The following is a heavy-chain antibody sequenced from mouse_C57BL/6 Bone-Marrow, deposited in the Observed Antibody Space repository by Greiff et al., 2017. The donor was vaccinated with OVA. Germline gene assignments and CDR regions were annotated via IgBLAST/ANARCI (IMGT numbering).Heavy chain of an antibody. CDR3: ARCPITTVVAPHYAMDY. V-gene: IGHV1-9*01. J-gene: IGHJ4*01. D-gene: IGHD1-1*01. CDR2: ILPGSGST. CDR1: GYTFTGYW. Sequence: VQLQQSGAELMKPGASVKLSCKATGYTFTGYWIEWVKQRPGHGLEWIGEILPGSGSTNYNEKFKGKATFTADTSSNTAYMQLSSLTTEDSAIYYCARCPITTVVAPHYAMDYWGQGTSVTVSS.